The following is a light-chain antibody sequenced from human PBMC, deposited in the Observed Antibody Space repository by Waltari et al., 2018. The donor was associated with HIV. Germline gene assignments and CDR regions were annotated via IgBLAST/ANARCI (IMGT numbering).Light chain of an antibody. Sequence: EIVMTQSPVTVSVSPGERAALSCRASQSVSNRLAWYQQKPGQAPRLLMYDASHRATGVPDRFSGSGSGTEFTLSISSLQSEDVAVYYCQQDSHWLPMTFGQGTQVEMK. J-gene: IGKJ1*01. CDR1: QSVSNR. CDR3: QQDSHWLPMT. CDR2: DAS. V-gene: IGKV3-15*01.